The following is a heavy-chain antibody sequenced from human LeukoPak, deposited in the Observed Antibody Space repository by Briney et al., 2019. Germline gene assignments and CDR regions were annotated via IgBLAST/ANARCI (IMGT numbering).Heavy chain of an antibody. V-gene: IGHV1-2*06. CDR1: GYTFTGYY. J-gene: IGHJ6*02. D-gene: IGHD3-3*01. CDR3: ARAQKTYYDFWSGYYSTYYGMDV. CDR2: INPNSGGT. Sequence: ASVKVSCKASGYTFTGYYMHWVRQAPGQGLEWMGRINPNSGGTNYAQKFQGRVTVTRDTSISTAYMELSRLRSDDTAVYYCARAQKTYYDFWSGYYSTYYGMDVWGQGTTVTVSS.